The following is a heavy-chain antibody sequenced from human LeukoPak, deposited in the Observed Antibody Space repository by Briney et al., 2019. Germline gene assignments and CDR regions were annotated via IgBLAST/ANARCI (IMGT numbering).Heavy chain of an antibody. CDR2: ISSSSSYI. J-gene: IGHJ4*02. CDR1: GFTFSSYS. V-gene: IGHV3-21*01. Sequence: GGSLRLSCAASGFTFSSYSMNWVRQAPGKGLEWVSSISSSSSYIYYADSVKGRFTISRDSSKNTLYLQMNSLRPEDTAVYYCAKESQLSYSGTFYIDYWGQGTLVTVSS. CDR3: AKESQLSYSGTFYIDY. D-gene: IGHD1-26*01.